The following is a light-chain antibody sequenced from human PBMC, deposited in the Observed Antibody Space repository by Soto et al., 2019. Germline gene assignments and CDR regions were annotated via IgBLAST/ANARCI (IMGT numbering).Light chain of an antibody. J-gene: IGLJ1*01. CDR1: SGHSSYA. CDR3: QTWGTGILV. CDR2: LNSDGSH. Sequence: QSVLTQSPSASASLGASVKLTCTLSSGHSSYAIAWHQQQPEKGPRYLMKLNSDGSHSKGDGIPDRFSGSSSGAERYLTISSLQSEDEADYYCQTWGTGILVFGTGTKSPS. V-gene: IGLV4-69*01.